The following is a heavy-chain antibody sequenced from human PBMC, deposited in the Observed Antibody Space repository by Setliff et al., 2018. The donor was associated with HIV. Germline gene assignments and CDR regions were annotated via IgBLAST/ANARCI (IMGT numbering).Heavy chain of an antibody. V-gene: IGHV4-59*11. CDR2: IYYSGST. Sequence: SETLSLTCTVSGGSIRSHYWSWIRQPPGKRLEWIGYIYYSGSTNYNPSLKSRVTISVDTAKNQFSLKLSSVTAADTAVYYCARLRGSYDFSNWFDPWGQGTQVTVSS. D-gene: IGHD3-3*01. CDR3: ARLRGSYDFSNWFDP. CDR1: GGSIRSHY. J-gene: IGHJ5*02.